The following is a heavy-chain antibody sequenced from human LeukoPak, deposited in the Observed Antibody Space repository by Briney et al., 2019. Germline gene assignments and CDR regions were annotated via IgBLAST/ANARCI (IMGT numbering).Heavy chain of an antibody. Sequence: GGSLRLSCAASGFTFSSYSMNWVRQAPGKGLEWVSSISRSSTYIYYADSVKGRFTISRDNAKTSLYLQMNSLRAEDTAVYYCARDGHQDIVVVPADNWFDPWGQGTLVTVSS. CDR2: ISRSSTYI. D-gene: IGHD2-2*01. CDR1: GFTFSSYS. J-gene: IGHJ5*02. V-gene: IGHV3-21*01. CDR3: ARDGHQDIVVVPADNWFDP.